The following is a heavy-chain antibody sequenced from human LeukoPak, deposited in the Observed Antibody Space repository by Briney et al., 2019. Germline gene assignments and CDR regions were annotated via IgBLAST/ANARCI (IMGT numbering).Heavy chain of an antibody. J-gene: IGHJ4*02. CDR2: INSDGSST. D-gene: IGHD2-2*02. Sequence: GGSLRLSCAASGFTFSSYWMHWVRQAPGKGLVWVSRINSDGSSTSYADSVKGRFTISRDNAKNTLYPRMNSLRAEDTAVYYCASKYCSSTSCYSYWGQGTLVTVSS. CDR1: GFTFSSYW. V-gene: IGHV3-74*01. CDR3: ASKYCSSTSCYSY.